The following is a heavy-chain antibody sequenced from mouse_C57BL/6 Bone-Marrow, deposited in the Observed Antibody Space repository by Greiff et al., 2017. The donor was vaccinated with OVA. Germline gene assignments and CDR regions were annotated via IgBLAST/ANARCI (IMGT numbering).Heavy chain of an antibody. CDR3: ARDPPPYYYGSSPWFAY. V-gene: IGHV5-4*01. D-gene: IGHD1-1*01. CDR1: GFTFSSYA. CDR2: ISDGGSYT. J-gene: IGHJ3*01. Sequence: EVQLQESGGGLVKPGGSLKLSCAASGFTFSSYAMSWVRQTPEKRLEWVATISDGGSYTYYPDNVKGRFTISRANAKNNLYLQMSHLKSEDTAMYYCARDPPPYYYGSSPWFAYWGQGTLVTVSA.